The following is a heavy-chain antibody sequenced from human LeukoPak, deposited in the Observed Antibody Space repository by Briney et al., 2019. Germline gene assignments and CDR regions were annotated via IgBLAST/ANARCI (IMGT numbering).Heavy chain of an antibody. CDR3: ARGNAMGV. V-gene: IGHV3-7*01. Sequence: GGSLRLSSAASGFTFSSYGMHWVRQAPGKGLEWVANINQDGSERYYVDSVKGRFTISRDNAKNSLSLQMNSLRAEDTALYYCARGNAMGVWGQGTTVTASS. J-gene: IGHJ6*02. CDR1: GFTFSSYG. CDR2: INQDGSER.